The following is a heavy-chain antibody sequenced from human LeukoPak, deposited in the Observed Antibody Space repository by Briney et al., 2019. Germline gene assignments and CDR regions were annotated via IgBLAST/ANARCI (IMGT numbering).Heavy chain of an antibody. J-gene: IGHJ4*02. CDR3: ARQEYCSSTSCSPDY. V-gene: IGHV1-18*01. Sequence: ASVKVSCKASGYTFTSYGISWVRQAPGQGLEWMGWISAYNGNTNYAQKLQGRVTMTTDTSTSTAYMELRSLRSEDSAVYYCARQEYCSSTSCSPDYWGQGTLVTVSS. CDR2: ISAYNGNT. D-gene: IGHD2-2*01. CDR1: GYTFTSYG.